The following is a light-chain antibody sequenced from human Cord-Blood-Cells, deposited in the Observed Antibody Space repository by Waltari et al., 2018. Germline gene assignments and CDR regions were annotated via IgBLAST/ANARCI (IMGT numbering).Light chain of an antibody. Sequence: QSVLTQPPSVSAAPGQKVTISCSGSSSNIGNNYVSWYQQLPGTAPKLLIYENKKRPSGIPDRFSGSKSGTSATLGITGLQTGDEADYYCGTWDSSLSAEAVFGTGTKVTVL. CDR2: ENK. V-gene: IGLV1-51*02. J-gene: IGLJ1*01. CDR1: SSNIGNNY. CDR3: GTWDSSLSAEAV.